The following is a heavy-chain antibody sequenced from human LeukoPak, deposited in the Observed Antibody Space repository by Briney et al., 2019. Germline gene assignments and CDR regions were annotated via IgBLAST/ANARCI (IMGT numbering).Heavy chain of an antibody. CDR2: INPSGGST. Sequence: GASVKVSCKASGYTFTGYYMHWVRQAPGQGLEWMGIINPSGGSTSYAQKFQGRVTMTRDTSTSTVYMELSSLRSEDTAVYYCARDKTVTTSGGAFDIWGQGTMVTVSS. CDR1: GYTFTGYY. J-gene: IGHJ3*02. D-gene: IGHD4-17*01. CDR3: ARDKTVTTSGGAFDI. V-gene: IGHV1-46*01.